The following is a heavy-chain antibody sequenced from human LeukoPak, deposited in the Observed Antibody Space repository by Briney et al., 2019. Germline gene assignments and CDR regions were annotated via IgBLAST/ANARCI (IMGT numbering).Heavy chain of an antibody. D-gene: IGHD3-3*01. Sequence: SETLSLTCTVSGDSISSYYGSWIRQPPGKGLEWIGYIYNSGSTKYNPSLKSRVTISIDTSKNQFSLKVNSVTAADTAVYYCARGGTSALEWFGPWGQGTLVTVSS. CDR1: GDSISSYY. V-gene: IGHV4-59*01. CDR3: ARGGTSALEWFGP. CDR2: IYNSGST. J-gene: IGHJ5*02.